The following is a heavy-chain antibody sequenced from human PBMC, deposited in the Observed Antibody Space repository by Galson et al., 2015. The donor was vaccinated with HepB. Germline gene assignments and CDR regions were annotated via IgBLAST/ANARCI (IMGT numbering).Heavy chain of an antibody. Sequence: SVKVSCKASGGTFSSYAISWVRQAPGQGLEWMGRIIPILAIANYAQKFQGRVTITADKSTSTAYMELSSLRSEDTAVYYCARDKWFGELSHYGMDVWGQGTTVTVSS. CDR1: GGTFSSYA. D-gene: IGHD3-10*01. CDR2: IIPILAIA. J-gene: IGHJ6*02. CDR3: ARDKWFGELSHYGMDV. V-gene: IGHV1-69*04.